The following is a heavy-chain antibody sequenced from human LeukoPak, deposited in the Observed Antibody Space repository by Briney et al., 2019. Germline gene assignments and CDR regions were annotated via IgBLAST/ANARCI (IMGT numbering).Heavy chain of an antibody. CDR3: ARTFSESYYYYGMDV. Sequence: PSETLSLTCTVAGGSISSYYWSWIRQPPGKGLEWIGYVYYSGRTNYNPSLKSRVTISVDTSKNQFSLKLSSVTAADTAVYYCARTFSESYYYYGMDVWGQGTTVTVSS. CDR1: GGSISSYY. J-gene: IGHJ6*02. V-gene: IGHV4-59*01. D-gene: IGHD1-26*01. CDR2: VYYSGRT.